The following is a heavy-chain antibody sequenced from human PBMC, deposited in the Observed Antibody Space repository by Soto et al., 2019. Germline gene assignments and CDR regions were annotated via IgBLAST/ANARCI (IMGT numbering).Heavy chain of an antibody. V-gene: IGHV1-2*02. J-gene: IGHJ5*02. CDR1: GYTLTGYY. Sequence: QVQLVQSGAEVKKPGASVKVSCKASGYTLTGYYMHWVRQAPGQGLEWLGWINPKTVVTKYAKDFEGRVTMTRNTDIISTYMGLRRLSSYDTSVYYCARGAYLLVNWFDPWGQGTLVPVSS. CDR2: INPKTVVT. D-gene: IGHD6-13*01. CDR3: ARGAYLLVNWFDP.